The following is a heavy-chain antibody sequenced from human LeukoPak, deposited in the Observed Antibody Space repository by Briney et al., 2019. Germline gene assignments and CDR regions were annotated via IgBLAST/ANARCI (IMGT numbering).Heavy chain of an antibody. CDR2: IRGSGGST. CDR1: GFTFSSYA. D-gene: IGHD6-19*01. CDR3: AKVWDSSGWTWIDY. J-gene: IGHJ4*02. Sequence: GGSLRLSCSASGFTFSSYAMSWVRQAPGKGLEWVSAIRGSGGSTYYADSVKGRFTISRDNSKNTLYLQMNSLRAEDTAVYYCAKVWDSSGWTWIDYWGQGTLVTVSS. V-gene: IGHV3-23*01.